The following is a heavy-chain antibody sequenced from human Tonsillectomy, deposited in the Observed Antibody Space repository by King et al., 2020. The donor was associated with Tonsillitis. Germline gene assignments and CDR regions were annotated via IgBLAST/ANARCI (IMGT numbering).Heavy chain of an antibody. CDR1: GFIVSSNY. CDR3: ARNYYDSSDAFDI. J-gene: IGHJ3*02. Sequence: VQLVEAGGGLIQPGGSLRLSWAASGFIVSSNYMSLVRQAPGKGLEGVSVIFGGGCTYLADSVKGRFAISRDNSKNTLYLQMNNLRAEDTAVYYCARNYYDSSDAFDIWGQGTMVTVSS. V-gene: IGHV3-53*01. D-gene: IGHD3-22*01. CDR2: IFGGGCT.